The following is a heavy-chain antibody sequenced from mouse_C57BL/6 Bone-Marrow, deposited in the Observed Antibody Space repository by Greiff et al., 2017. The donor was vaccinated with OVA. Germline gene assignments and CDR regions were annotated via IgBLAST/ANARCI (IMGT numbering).Heavy chain of an antibody. Sequence: VQLQQPGAELVKPGASVKLSCKASGYTFTSYWMQWVKQRPGQGLEWIGEIDPSDSYTNYNQKFKGKATLTVDTSSSTAYMQLSSLTSEDSAVYYCAREGIYYGYDAYAMDYWGQGTSVTVSS. D-gene: IGHD2-2*01. CDR2: IDPSDSYT. CDR1: GYTFTSYW. V-gene: IGHV1-50*01. CDR3: AREGIYYGYDAYAMDY. J-gene: IGHJ4*01.